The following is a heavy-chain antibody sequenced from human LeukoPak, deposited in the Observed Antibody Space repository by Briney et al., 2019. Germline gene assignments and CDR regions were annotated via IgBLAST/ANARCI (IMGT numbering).Heavy chain of an antibody. CDR1: GFTFSSYS. D-gene: IGHD3-10*01. CDR2: ISSSGSTI. V-gene: IGHV3-48*02. Sequence: GGSLRLSCAASGFTFSSYSLNWVRQAPGKGLEWVSDISSSGSTIYFADSVKGRFTISRDNAKNSLYLQMNSLRDEDTAVYYCARLEYYYVSGNYYKLFDYWGQGTLVTVCS. J-gene: IGHJ4*02. CDR3: ARLEYYYVSGNYYKLFDY.